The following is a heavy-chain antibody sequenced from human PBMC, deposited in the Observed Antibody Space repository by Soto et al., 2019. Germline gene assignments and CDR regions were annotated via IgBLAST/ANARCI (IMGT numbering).Heavy chain of an antibody. CDR3: ARGATQDL. V-gene: IGHV4-59*01. Sequence: TSETLSLTCTVSGGPIGTYYWSWIRQSPGKGLEWLGYTYYSGSSNYNPSLKSRITISVDTSKNLCFLELISVTAADTAVYYCARGATQDLWGQGTPVTVSS. CDR1: GGPIGTYY. CDR2: TYYSGSS. J-gene: IGHJ5*02.